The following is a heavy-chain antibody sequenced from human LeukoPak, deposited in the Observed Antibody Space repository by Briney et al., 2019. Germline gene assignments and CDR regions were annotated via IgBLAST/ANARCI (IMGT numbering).Heavy chain of an antibody. V-gene: IGHV4-4*07. D-gene: IGHD3-22*01. J-gene: IGHJ3*02. Sequence: SETLSLTCTFSAGSISSYYWSWIRQPAGKGLEWIGRTYTSGSTNYNPSLKSRVTMSVDTSKNQFSLKLSSVTAADTAVYYCARDTYYYDSSGYSAFDIWGQGTMVTVSS. CDR2: TYTSGST. CDR1: AGSISSYY. CDR3: ARDTYYYDSSGYSAFDI.